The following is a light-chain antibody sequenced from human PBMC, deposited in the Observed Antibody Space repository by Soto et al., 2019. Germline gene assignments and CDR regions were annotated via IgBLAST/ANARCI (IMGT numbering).Light chain of an antibody. J-gene: IGKJ1*01. CDR1: QSVSSTY. CDR2: GAS. CDR3: QQYGYSFRA. Sequence: EILLTQSPGTLSLSPGERATLSCRASQSVSSTYLSWYQLKPGPAPRLLIYGASSRATGIPDRFSGGGSGTDFTLTISRLEPEDFAVYYCQQYGYSFRAFGQGTKVEL. V-gene: IGKV3-20*01.